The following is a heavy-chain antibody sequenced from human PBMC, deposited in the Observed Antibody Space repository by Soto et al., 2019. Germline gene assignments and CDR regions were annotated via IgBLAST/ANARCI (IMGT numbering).Heavy chain of an antibody. D-gene: IGHD2-21*02. CDR1: GFSFNTSG. Sequence: QVQLVESGGGVVQPGRALRLSCAASGFSFNTSGMHWVRQAPGKGLEWVAVIAFDGSQEFYGDSVRGRFTISRDNSKNTLFLQRTSLTPEDTAVYYCATKVRVTNYLYYGMDVWGQGTTVTVSS. CDR3: ATKVRVTNYLYYGMDV. CDR2: IAFDGSQE. V-gene: IGHV3-30*03. J-gene: IGHJ6*02.